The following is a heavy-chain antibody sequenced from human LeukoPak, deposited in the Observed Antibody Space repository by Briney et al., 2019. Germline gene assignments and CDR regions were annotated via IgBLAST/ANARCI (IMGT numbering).Heavy chain of an antibody. Sequence: GGSLGLSCAASGFTFSSYAMHWVRQAPGKGLEWVAVISYDGSNKYYADSVKGRFTISRDNSKNTLYLQMNSLRAEDTAVYYCARWWTLWGQGTLVTVSS. J-gene: IGHJ4*02. D-gene: IGHD2-15*01. V-gene: IGHV3-30*04. CDR3: ARWWTL. CDR2: ISYDGSNK. CDR1: GFTFSSYA.